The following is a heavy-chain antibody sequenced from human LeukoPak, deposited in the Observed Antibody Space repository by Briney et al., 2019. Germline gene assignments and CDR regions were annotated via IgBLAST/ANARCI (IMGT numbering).Heavy chain of an antibody. V-gene: IGHV3-23*01. CDR3: STTYYYDSSEGY. Sequence: GGSLRLSCAASGFTLSSYAMSWVRQAPGKGLEWVSAISGGGGSTYYADSVKGRFTISRDNSKNTLYLQMNSLKTEDTAVYYCSTTYYYDSSEGYWGQGTLVTVSS. CDR2: ISGGGGST. J-gene: IGHJ4*02. CDR1: GFTLSSYA. D-gene: IGHD3-22*01.